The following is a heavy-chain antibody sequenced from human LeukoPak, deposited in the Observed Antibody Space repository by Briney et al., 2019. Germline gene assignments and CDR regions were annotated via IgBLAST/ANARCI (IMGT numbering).Heavy chain of an antibody. CDR3: ARGSGSYPNTFDY. D-gene: IGHD1-26*01. CDR2: INHSGST. CDR1: GGSFSGYY. Sequence: NPSETLSLTCAVYGGSFSGYYWSWIRQPPGKGLEWIGEINHSGSTNYNPSLKSRVTISVDTSKNQFSLKLGSVTAADTAVYYCARGSGSYPNTFDYWGQGTLVTVSS. J-gene: IGHJ4*02. V-gene: IGHV4-34*01.